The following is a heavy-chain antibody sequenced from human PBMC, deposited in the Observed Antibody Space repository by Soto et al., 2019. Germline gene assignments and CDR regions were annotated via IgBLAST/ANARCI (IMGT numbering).Heavy chain of an antibody. Sequence: PGESLKISCVGSGYTFAGYWIAWVRQMPGKGLELMAIIYPSDSDTRYRPSFQGQFTISADQSISSSYLQLSSLRASDTAMYYCARGGVSTCTFNYWGQGTPVTVSS. CDR1: GYTFAGYW. V-gene: IGHV5-51*01. J-gene: IGHJ4*02. D-gene: IGHD1-1*01. CDR2: IYPSDSDT. CDR3: ARGGVSTCTFNY.